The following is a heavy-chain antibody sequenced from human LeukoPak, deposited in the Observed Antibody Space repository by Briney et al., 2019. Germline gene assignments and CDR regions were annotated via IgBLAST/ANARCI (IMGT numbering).Heavy chain of an antibody. J-gene: IGHJ5*02. CDR3: ARDSTTSSLADP. CDR2: INPNSGGT. D-gene: IGHD2-2*01. Sequence: ASVKVSCKASGYTFSGYYMHWVRQAPGQGLEWMGWINPNSGGTTYAQKFQGRVTMTRDTSISTAYMELSSLRSDDTAVYYCARDSTTSSLADPWGQGTLVTVSS. CDR1: GYTFSGYY. V-gene: IGHV1-2*02.